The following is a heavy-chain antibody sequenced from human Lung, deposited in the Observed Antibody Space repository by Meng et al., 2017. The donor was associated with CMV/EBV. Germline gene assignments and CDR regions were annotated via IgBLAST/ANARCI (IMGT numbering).Heavy chain of an antibody. D-gene: IGHD2-8*02. V-gene: IGHV3-53*05. CDR1: Y. J-gene: IGHJ6*02. Sequence: YLPCCRPAPGRGLVWVSVFYSGGSTYYADSVKGRFTISRDSSKNTLYLQMNSLRVEDTAVYYCARDMYWNQADHGMDVWGQGTTVTVSS. CDR3: ARDMYWNQADHGMDV. CDR2: FYSGGST.